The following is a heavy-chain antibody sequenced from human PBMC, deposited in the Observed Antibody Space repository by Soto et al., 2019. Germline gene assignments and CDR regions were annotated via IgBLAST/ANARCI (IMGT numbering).Heavy chain of an antibody. V-gene: IGHV4-59*12. CDR3: ARTNPVVVTGYFDY. D-gene: IGHD2-21*02. J-gene: IGHJ4*02. CDR1: GDSISTYY. Sequence: SETLSLTCTVSGDSISTYYWTWIRQPPGKGLEWIGVVNHSGSTNYNPSLKSRVTISVDRSKNQFSLKLSSVTAADTAVYYCARTNPVVVTGYFDYWGQGTLVTVSS. CDR2: VNHSGST.